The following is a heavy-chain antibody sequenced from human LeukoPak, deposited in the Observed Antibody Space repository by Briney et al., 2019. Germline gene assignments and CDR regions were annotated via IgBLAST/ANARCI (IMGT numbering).Heavy chain of an antibody. Sequence: PGGSLRLSCAASGFTFSSYSMNWVRQAPGKGLEWVPSISSSSSYIYYADSVKGRFTISRDNAKNSLYLQMNSLGAEDTAVYYCARGPLGYDSRGYYYVPLYFDYWGQGTLVTVSS. J-gene: IGHJ4*02. CDR1: GFTFSSYS. CDR3: ARGPLGYDSRGYYYVPLYFDY. D-gene: IGHD3-22*01. V-gene: IGHV3-21*01. CDR2: ISSSSSYI.